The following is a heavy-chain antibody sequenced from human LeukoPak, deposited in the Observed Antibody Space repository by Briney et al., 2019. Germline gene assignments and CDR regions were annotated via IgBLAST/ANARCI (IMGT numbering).Heavy chain of an antibody. CDR1: GGSMSNYY. J-gene: IGHJ4*02. D-gene: IGHD7-27*01. V-gene: IGHV4-4*07. CDR3: ARRTWGSDFDY. Sequence: SEILSLICTVSGGSMSNYYWNWIRQPAGKGLEWIGQVYSSGHTNYNPSLKSRVTMSVDTSKNHFSLSLSSLTAADTAVYYCARRTWGSDFDYWGQGTLVTVSS. CDR2: VYSSGHT.